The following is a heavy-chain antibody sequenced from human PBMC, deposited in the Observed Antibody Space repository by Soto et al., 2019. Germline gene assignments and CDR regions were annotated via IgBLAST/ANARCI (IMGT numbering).Heavy chain of an antibody. J-gene: IGHJ4*02. CDR2: IYYTGST. CDR1: GASIRSGGYY. V-gene: IGHV4-31*01. Sequence: QVQMQESGPGLVKPSQTLSLTCSVSGASIRSGGYYWSWLRQSPGKGLEWIGHIYYTGSTFYSPSLKSPLTISLDTSKNQFSLDLRSVTAADTAMYYCARIEMASIKWGRGTLVTVAS. CDR3: ARIEMASIK.